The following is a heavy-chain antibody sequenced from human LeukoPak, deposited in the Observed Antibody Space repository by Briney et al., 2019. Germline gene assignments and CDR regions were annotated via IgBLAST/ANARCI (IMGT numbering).Heavy chain of an antibody. Sequence: KPSETLSLTCTVSGGSISNYYWSWIRQPPGKGLEWIGYIYYSGSTSYNPSLKSRVTISVDTSKNQFSLKLNSVTAADTALYYCARDSRPMELPSSIGGFDDWGQGTLVTVSS. D-gene: IGHD2-2*01. V-gene: IGHV4-59*01. CDR2: IYYSGST. CDR1: GGSISNYY. J-gene: IGHJ4*02. CDR3: ARDSRPMELPSSIGGFDD.